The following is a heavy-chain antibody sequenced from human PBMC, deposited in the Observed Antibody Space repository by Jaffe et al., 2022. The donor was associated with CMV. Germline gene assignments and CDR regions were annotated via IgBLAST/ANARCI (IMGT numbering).Heavy chain of an antibody. CDR1: GFTFSSYA. Sequence: EVQLLESGGGLVQPGGSLRLSCAASGFTFSSYAMSWVRQAPGKGLEWVSAISGSGGSTYYADSVKGRFTISRDNSKNTLYLQMNSLRAEDTAVYYCAKSYTEWLRPRGPERFDPWGQGTLVTVSS. CDR3: AKSYTEWLRPRGPERFDP. V-gene: IGHV3-23*01. D-gene: IGHD5-12*01. CDR2: ISGSGGST. J-gene: IGHJ5*02.